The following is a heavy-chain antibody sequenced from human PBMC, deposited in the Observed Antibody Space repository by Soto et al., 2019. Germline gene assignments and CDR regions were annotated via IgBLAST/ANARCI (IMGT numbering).Heavy chain of an antibody. CDR3: AKDTSSSPYYMDV. CDR1: GFTFSNFA. V-gene: IGHV3-23*01. CDR2: ITGSTGTT. D-gene: IGHD6-6*01. J-gene: IGHJ6*03. Sequence: EVQVLESGGGSVQPGGSLRLSCAASGFTFSNFAMSWVRHAPGKGLEWVSEITGSTGTTYYADSVKGRFIISRDNSKDTGQLQMNSLRAEDTAVYYCAKDTSSSPYYMDVWGKGTTVTVSS.